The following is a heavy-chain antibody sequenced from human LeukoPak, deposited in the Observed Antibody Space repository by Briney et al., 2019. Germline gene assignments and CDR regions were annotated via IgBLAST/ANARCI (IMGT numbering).Heavy chain of an antibody. J-gene: IGHJ4*02. CDR2: ISGSNGIT. V-gene: IGHV3-23*01. CDR3: AKGLGSYG. CDR1: GFNFSTYA. D-gene: IGHD2-8*01. Sequence: GGPLRLSCAASGFNFSTYAMTWVRQAPGKGLEWVSGISGSNGITYYADSVKARFTISRDNSKNTLYLQMNSLRAEDTALYYCAKGLGSYGWGQGTLVTVSS.